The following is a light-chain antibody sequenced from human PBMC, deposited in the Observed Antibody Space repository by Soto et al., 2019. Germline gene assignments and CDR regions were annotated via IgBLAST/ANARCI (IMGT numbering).Light chain of an antibody. CDR3: QQYYSSPWT. V-gene: IGKV4-1*01. CDR1: QSVLSSSNNKNY. CDR2: WAS. J-gene: IGKJ1*01. Sequence: DIVMTQSPDSLAVSLAERATINCQSSQSVLSSSNNKNYLAWYQQKPGQPPKLLIYWASTRESGVPDRFSGSGSGTDFTLTISSLQAEDVAVYYCQQYYSSPWTFGQGTKVEIE.